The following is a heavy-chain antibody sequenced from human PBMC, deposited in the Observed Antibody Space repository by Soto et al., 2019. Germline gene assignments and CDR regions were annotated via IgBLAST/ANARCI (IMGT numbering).Heavy chain of an antibody. CDR1: GASVGSRAHH. V-gene: IGHV4-61*08. Sequence: QVQLQESGPGLLRPSETLSLTCAVSGASVGSRAHHWSWIRQTPGKGLEWIAYVHYSGDTKSNPFLQSRGTISMDRSRNLISLWLSSVPAADTAIYYCVTESYQTDDYHKIDWGQGTLVTVSS. J-gene: IGHJ4*02. CDR3: VTESYQTDDYHKID. CDR2: VHYSGDT. D-gene: IGHD3-16*01.